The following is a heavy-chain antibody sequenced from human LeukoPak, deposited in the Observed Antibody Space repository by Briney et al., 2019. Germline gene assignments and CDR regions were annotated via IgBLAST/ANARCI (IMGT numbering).Heavy chain of an antibody. V-gene: IGHV1-18*01. Sequence: GASVKVSCKASGYTFTSYGISWVRQAPAQGLEWMGWISAYNGNTNYAQKLQGRVTMTTDTSTSTAYMELRSLRSDDTAVYYCARDLGFGESHAFDIWGQGTMVTVSS. CDR1: GYTFTSYG. CDR2: ISAYNGNT. CDR3: ARDLGFGESHAFDI. D-gene: IGHD3-10*01. J-gene: IGHJ3*02.